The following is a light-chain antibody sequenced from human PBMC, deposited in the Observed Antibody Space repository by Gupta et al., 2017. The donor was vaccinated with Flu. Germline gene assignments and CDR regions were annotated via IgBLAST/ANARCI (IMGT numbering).Light chain of an antibody. J-gene: IGKJ2*01. CDR3: HQEGNPPYT. V-gene: IGKV3-20*01. Sequence: ETVLTQSPGTLSLSPGERATLSCRASQSVTNNYLGWYQQKPGQTPRLLIYGASSRATGIPDRFSGSGSGTDFTLTISRLEPEDFAVYYCHQEGNPPYTFGQGTKLDIK. CDR1: QSVTNNY. CDR2: GAS.